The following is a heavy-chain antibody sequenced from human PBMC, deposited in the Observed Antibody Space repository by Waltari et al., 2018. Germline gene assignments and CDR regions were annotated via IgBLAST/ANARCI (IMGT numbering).Heavy chain of an antibody. Sequence: EVQLVESGGGLVQPGGSLSLSCSAAGSPLSCYWMSWGRQAPGKGLEWVGNIMTDGSEEYYVDSGRGRFTISRDNAKNSLFLQMNSLRPEDTAVYYCARDQWFAFDIWGQGTMVTVSS. CDR1: GSPLSCYW. D-gene: IGHD3-22*01. J-gene: IGHJ3*02. CDR3: ARDQWFAFDI. CDR2: IMTDGSEE. V-gene: IGHV3-7*01.